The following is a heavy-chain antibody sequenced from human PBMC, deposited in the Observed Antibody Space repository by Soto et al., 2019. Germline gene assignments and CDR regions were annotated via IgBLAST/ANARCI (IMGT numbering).Heavy chain of an antibody. Sequence: EVQLVESGGGLVQPGRSLRLSCAASGFTFDDYAMHWVRQAPGKGMEWVSGISWNSGSIGYADSVKGRFTISRDNAKKSIYLQMKRLRAEDTALYYCAKGYDYGDYGSDFDYWGQGTLVTVSS. CDR1: GFTFDDYA. CDR2: ISWNSGSI. D-gene: IGHD4-17*01. CDR3: AKGYDYGDYGSDFDY. V-gene: IGHV3-9*01. J-gene: IGHJ4*02.